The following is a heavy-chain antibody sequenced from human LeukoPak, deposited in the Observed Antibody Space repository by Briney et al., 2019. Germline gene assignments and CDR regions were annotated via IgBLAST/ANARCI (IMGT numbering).Heavy chain of an antibody. D-gene: IGHD2-2*01. CDR2: INPNSGGT. V-gene: IGHV1-2*02. J-gene: IGHJ4*02. CDR1: GYTFTGYY. Sequence: ASVKVSCKASGYTFTGYYIHWVRQAPGQGLEWMGWINPNSGGTNYAQNFQGRVTMTRDTSISTAYMDLSRLRSDDTAVYYCARGGDRYCTSTSGYPEYADLDYWGQGTLVTVSS. CDR3: ARGGDRYCTSTSGYPEYADLDY.